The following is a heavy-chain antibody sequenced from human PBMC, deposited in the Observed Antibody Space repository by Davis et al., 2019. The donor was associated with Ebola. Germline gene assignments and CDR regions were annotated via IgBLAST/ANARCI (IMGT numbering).Heavy chain of an antibody. Sequence: AASVKVSCKASGYTFNNYGISWVRQAPGQGLEWMGWISAYNGHTNYAQNLQGRLTMTTATSTATAYMELRGLTSDDTAVYYCARDRAYCTHGACFTRYHDYGLDVWGKGTLVTVSS. D-gene: IGHD2-8*01. CDR1: GYTFNNYG. J-gene: IGHJ6*04. V-gene: IGHV1-18*01. CDR2: ISAYNGHT. CDR3: ARDRAYCTHGACFTRYHDYGLDV.